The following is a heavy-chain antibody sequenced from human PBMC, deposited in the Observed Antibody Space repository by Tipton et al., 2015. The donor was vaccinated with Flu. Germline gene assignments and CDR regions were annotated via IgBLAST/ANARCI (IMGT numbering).Heavy chain of an antibody. V-gene: IGHV4-59*08. Sequence: TLSLTCTVSGGSISSYYWSWIRQPPGKGLEWIGYIYYSGSTNYNPSLKSRVTISVDTSKNQFSLKLSSVTAADTAVYYCARRYEVRREDTYYYYMDVWGKGTTVTVSS. D-gene: IGHD1-14*01. J-gene: IGHJ6*03. CDR2: IYYSGST. CDR3: ARRYEVRREDTYYYYMDV. CDR1: GGSISSYY.